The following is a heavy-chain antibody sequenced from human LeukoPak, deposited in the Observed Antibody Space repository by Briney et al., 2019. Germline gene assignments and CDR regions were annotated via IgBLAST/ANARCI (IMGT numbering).Heavy chain of an antibody. V-gene: IGHV1-8*01. J-gene: IGHJ6*02. CDR3: ARKYYDFWSGYPSPRSYGMDV. CDR1: GYTFTSYD. Sequence: GASVKVSCKASGYTFTSYDINWVRQATGQGLEWMGWMNPNSGNTGYAQKFQGRVTMTRNTSISTAYMELSSLRSEDTAVYYCARKYYDFWSGYPSPRSYGMDVWGQGTTVTVSS. D-gene: IGHD3-3*01. CDR2: MNPNSGNT.